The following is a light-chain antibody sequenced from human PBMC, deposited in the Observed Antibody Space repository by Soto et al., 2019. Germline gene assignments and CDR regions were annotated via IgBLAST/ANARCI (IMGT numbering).Light chain of an antibody. Sequence: QSALTQPPSASGSLGQSVTISCTGTSSDVGGYNYVSWHQQHPGKAPKVMIYEVTKRPPGVPDRFSGSKSGNTASLTVSGLQAEDEADYYCSSYTSISTRVFGGGTQLTVL. CDR3: SSYTSISTRV. CDR2: EVT. V-gene: IGLV2-8*01. J-gene: IGLJ3*02. CDR1: SSDVGGYNY.